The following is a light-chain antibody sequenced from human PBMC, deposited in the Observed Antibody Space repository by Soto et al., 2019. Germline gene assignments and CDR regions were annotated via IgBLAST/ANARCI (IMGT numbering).Light chain of an antibody. CDR2: EVT. CDR1: SSDVGAYNY. Sequence: QSALTQPASVSGSPGQAITISCTGTSSDVGAYNYVCWYQQHPGKAPKLMIYEVTSRPSGVSSRFSGSKSGSTAFLTISGLQPQDEAEYYCIAYTGTSTSYVFGSGTKLTVL. CDR3: IAYTGTSTSYV. J-gene: IGLJ1*01. V-gene: IGLV2-14*01.